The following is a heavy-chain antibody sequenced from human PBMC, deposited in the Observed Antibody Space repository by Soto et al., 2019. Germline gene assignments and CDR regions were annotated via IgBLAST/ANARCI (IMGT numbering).Heavy chain of an antibody. CDR1: GYSFTSYW. V-gene: IGHV5-51*01. D-gene: IGHD5-18*01. CDR2: IYPGDSDT. Sequence: GESLKISCKGSGYSFTSYWIGWVRQMPGKGLEWMGIIYPGDSDTRYSPSFQGQVTISADKSISTAYLQWSSLKASDTAMYYCARLSPSMVTTTNYSYYGMDLWGQATTVTVSS. J-gene: IGHJ6*02. CDR3: ARLSPSMVTTTNYSYYGMDL.